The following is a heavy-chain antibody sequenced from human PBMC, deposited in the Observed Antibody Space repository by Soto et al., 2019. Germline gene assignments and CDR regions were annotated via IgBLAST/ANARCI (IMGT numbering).Heavy chain of an antibody. J-gene: IGHJ4*02. V-gene: IGHV3-30*18. D-gene: IGHD6-13*01. CDR2: ISYDGSNK. CDR3: SKDRGIAAAGSWYFDY. CDR1: GFTFSSYG. Sequence: QVQLVESGGGVVQPGRSLGLSCAASGFTFSSYGMHWVRQAPGKGLEWVAVISYDGSNKYYADSVKGRFTISRDNSKNTLYLQMNSLRAEDTAVYYCSKDRGIAAAGSWYFDYWGQGTLVTVSS.